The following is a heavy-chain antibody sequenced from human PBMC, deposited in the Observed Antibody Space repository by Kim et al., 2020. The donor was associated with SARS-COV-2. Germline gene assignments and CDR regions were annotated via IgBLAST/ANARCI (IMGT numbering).Heavy chain of an antibody. CDR1: GGSISSSSYY. Sequence: SETLSLTCTVSGGSISSSSYYWGWIRQPPGKGLEWIGSIYYSGNTYYNPSLKSRVTISVDTSKNQFSLKLSSVTAADTAVYYCARLMCYYMDVWGKGTT. V-gene: IGHV4-39*01. CDR3: ARLMCYYMDV. J-gene: IGHJ6*03. D-gene: IGHD3-10*02. CDR2: IYYSGNT.